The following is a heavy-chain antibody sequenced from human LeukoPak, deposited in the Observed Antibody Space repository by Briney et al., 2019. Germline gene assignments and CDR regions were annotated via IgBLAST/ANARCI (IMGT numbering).Heavy chain of an antibody. CDR2: ITGAGSTT. V-gene: IGHV3-23*01. Sequence: GGSLRLSCAASGFTFSTFAMSWVRQDPGGGLEWVSSITGAGSTTYYPESVKGRFTISRDNSKNTLYLQMTSLRTEVTAVYYCAGGDGGPQAWFDPWGQGTLVIVSS. D-gene: IGHD4-23*01. CDR1: GFTFSTFA. CDR3: AGGDGGPQAWFDP. J-gene: IGHJ5*02.